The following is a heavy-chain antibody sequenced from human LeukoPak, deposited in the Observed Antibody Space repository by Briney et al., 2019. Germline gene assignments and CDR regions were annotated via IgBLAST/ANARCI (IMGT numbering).Heavy chain of an antibody. J-gene: IGHJ6*02. CDR3: ARPQGDSSGYLYYYYGMDV. Sequence: TSVKVSCKASGFTFTSSAVQWVRQARGQRLEWIGWIVVGSGNTNYAQKFQERVTITRDMSTSTAYMELSSLRSEDTAVYYCARPQGDSSGYLYYYYGMDVWGQGTTVTVSS. CDR1: GFTFTSSA. D-gene: IGHD3-22*01. CDR2: IVVGSGNT. V-gene: IGHV1-58*01.